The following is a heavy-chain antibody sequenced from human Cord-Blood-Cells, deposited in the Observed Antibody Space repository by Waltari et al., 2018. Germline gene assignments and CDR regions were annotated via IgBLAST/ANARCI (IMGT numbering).Heavy chain of an antibody. D-gene: IGHD7-27*01. CDR2: INPNSGGT. Sequence: QVQLVQSGAEVKKPGASVKVSCQASGYTFTGYYMHWVRQAPGQGLEWMGWINPNSGGTNYAQKFQGWVTMTRDTSISTAYMELSRLRSDDTAVYYCARDLELGSGRGFDYWGQGTLVTVSS. CDR3: ARDLELGSGRGFDY. J-gene: IGHJ4*02. V-gene: IGHV1-2*04. CDR1: GYTFTGYY.